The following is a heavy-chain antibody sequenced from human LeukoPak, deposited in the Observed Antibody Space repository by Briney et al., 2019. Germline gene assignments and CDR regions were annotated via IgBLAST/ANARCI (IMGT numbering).Heavy chain of an antibody. CDR1: GYTFTGYY. CDR2: INPKTGGT. J-gene: IGHJ6*03. V-gene: IGHV1-2*02. D-gene: IGHD4-11*01. CDR3: ARGSSKYIFGYYMDV. Sequence: PWASVKVSCKASGYTFTGYYIHWVRQAPGQGLEWVGWINPKTGGTNYAQKFLARVTMTTDMSISTAYMELIRLRSRDTAVYFCARGSSKYIFGYYMDVWGKGTTIIVSS.